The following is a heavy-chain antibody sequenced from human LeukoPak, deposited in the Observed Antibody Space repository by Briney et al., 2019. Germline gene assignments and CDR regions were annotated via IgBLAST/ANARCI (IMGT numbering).Heavy chain of an antibody. Sequence: PSETLSLTCTVSGGSISSGGYYWSWIRQPPGKGLEWIGYIYHSGSTYYNPSLKSRVTISVDRSKNQFSLKLSSVTAADTAVYYCAQTSTTVTHDYWGQGTLVTVSS. D-gene: IGHD4-17*01. V-gene: IGHV4-30-2*01. J-gene: IGHJ4*02. CDR2: IYHSGST. CDR3: AQTSTTVTHDY. CDR1: GGSISSGGYY.